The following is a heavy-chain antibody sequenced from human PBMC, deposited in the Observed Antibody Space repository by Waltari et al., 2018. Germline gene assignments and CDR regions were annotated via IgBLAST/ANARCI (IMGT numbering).Heavy chain of an antibody. CDR2: ISSSGQT. V-gene: IGHV4-59*01. CDR3: ARATYYDFSSGYSFDN. CDR1: GGSISNYY. Sequence: QVQLQESGPGLVKPSETLSLTCSVSGGSISNYYWNWIRQTPGKGLEWIGYISSSGQTHYHPSLKGRVPVSLDTSKTRFSLRLSSVTAADTAVYYCARATYYDFSSGYSFDNWGQGTLVTVSS. D-gene: IGHD3-3*01. J-gene: IGHJ4*02.